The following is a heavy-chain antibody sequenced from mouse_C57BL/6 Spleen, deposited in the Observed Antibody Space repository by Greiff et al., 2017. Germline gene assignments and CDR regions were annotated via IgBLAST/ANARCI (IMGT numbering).Heavy chain of an antibody. V-gene: IGHV1-61*01. CDR1: GYTFTSYW. J-gene: IGHJ1*03. Sequence: QVQLQQPGAELVRPGSSVKLSCKASGYTFTSYWMYWVKQRPGQGLEWIGNIYPSDSETHYNQKFKDKATLTVDKSSSTAYMQLSSLTSEDSAVYYCARSGGYGGYFDVWGTGTTVTVSS. CDR2: IYPSDSET. CDR3: ARSGGYGGYFDV. D-gene: IGHD2-2*01.